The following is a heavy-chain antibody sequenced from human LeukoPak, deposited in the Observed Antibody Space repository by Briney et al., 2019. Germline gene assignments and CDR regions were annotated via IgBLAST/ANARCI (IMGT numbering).Heavy chain of an antibody. CDR2: ISGTGDST. CDR3: PNPQGSAGY. V-gene: IGHV3-23*01. CDR1: RFTFSSYA. Sequence: GGSLRLSCAASRFTFSSYAMSWVRQAPGKGLEWVSAISGTGDSTYYADSVKGRFTISRDNSKNTLYLQMNSLRAEDTAIYYCPNPQGSAGYWGQGTLVTVSS. D-gene: IGHD1-26*01. J-gene: IGHJ4*02.